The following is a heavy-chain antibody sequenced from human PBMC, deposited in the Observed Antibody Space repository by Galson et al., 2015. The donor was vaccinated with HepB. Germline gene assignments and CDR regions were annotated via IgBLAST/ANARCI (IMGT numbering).Heavy chain of an antibody. J-gene: IGHJ6*02. D-gene: IGHD3-16*01. Sequence: SLRLSCAASGFTFSGSAVYWVRQASGKGLEWVGRIRSKPNSYATAYGASVKGRFTVSRDDSKNMAYLQMNSLKTEDTAVYYCARPSVGDYSFDGLDVWGPGTTVTVSS. V-gene: IGHV3-73*01. CDR3: ARPSVGDYSFDGLDV. CDR2: IRSKPNSYAT. CDR1: GFTFSGSA.